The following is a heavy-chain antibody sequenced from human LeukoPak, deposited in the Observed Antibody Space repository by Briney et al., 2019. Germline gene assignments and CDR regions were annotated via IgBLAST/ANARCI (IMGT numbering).Heavy chain of an antibody. V-gene: IGHV3-30-3*01. D-gene: IGHD3-3*01. Sequence: PGRSLRLSCAASGFTFNTYAMHWVRQTPGKGLEWVAVISYDGSTKYYADSVKGRFTISRDNSKNTVYLQMSSLRPDDSATYFCARDPPHDDSWGQGTLVTVSS. J-gene: IGHJ4*02. CDR1: GFTFNTYA. CDR2: ISYDGSTK. CDR3: ARDPPHDDS.